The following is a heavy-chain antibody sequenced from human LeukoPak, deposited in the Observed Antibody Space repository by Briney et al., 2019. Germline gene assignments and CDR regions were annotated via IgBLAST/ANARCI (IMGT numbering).Heavy chain of an antibody. Sequence: GGSLRLSCAASGFSFSTYAMSWVRQAPGKGLEWVSAISAGGATIYYADSVKGRFTVSRDNSKNTLYLHMNSLRAEDTAIYYCAKDSGGTYFYYYYFMDVWGKGTTVTVSS. CDR2: ISAGGATI. D-gene: IGHD1-26*01. CDR1: GFSFSTYA. CDR3: AKDSGGTYFYYYYFMDV. J-gene: IGHJ6*03. V-gene: IGHV3-23*01.